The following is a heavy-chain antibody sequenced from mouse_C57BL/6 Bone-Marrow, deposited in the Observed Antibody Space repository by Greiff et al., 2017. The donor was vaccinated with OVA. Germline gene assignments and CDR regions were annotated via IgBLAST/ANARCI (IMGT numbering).Heavy chain of an antibody. Sequence: VQLQQSGPELVKPGASVKISCKASGYAFSSSWMNWVKQRPGKGLEWIGRIYPGDGDTNYNGKFKGKATLTADKSSSTAYMQLSRLTSEEAAVYFCARFYSKDYWGQGTTLTVSS. J-gene: IGHJ2*01. CDR1: GYAFSSSW. CDR2: IYPGDGDT. D-gene: IGHD2-5*01. CDR3: ARFYSKDY. V-gene: IGHV1-82*01.